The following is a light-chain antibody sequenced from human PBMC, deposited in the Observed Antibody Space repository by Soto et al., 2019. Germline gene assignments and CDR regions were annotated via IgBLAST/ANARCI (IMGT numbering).Light chain of an antibody. CDR3: QKYDIAPRT. Sequence: DIQMTQSPSSLSASVGDRVTITCRASQDINNYLAWYQQRPGKVPKLLIYAASTLQSGVPSRFSGSGSGTDFTIIISSRQPEDVATYYCQKYDIAPRTFGGGTKVEIK. J-gene: IGKJ4*01. CDR1: QDINNY. V-gene: IGKV1-27*01. CDR2: AAS.